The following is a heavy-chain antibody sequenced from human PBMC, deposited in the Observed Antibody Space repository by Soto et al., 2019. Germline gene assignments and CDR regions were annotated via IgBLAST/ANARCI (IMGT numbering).Heavy chain of an antibody. J-gene: IGHJ4*02. CDR2: IWYDGSNK. D-gene: IGHD3-22*01. Sequence: QVQLVESGGGVVQPGRSLRLSCAASGFTFSSYGMHWVRQAPGKGLEWVAVIWYDGSNKYYADSVKGRFTISRDNSKNTLYLQMKSLRDEDTAVYYCARGGDYYDSTVYYFDYWGQGTLVTVSS. CDR1: GFTFSSYG. CDR3: ARGGDYYDSTVYYFDY. V-gene: IGHV3-33*01.